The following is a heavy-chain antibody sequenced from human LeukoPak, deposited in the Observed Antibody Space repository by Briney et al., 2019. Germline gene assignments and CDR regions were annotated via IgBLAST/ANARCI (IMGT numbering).Heavy chain of an antibody. D-gene: IGHD2-2*01. CDR1: GYTFTGYY. CDR2: INPNSGGT. J-gene: IGHJ6*02. Sequence: ASVKVSCKASGYTFTGYYMHWVRQAPGQGLEWMGGINPNSGGTNYAQKFQGRVTMTRDTSISTAYMELSRLRSDDTAVYYCARDRVVVPAAIPNYYYYGMDVWGQGTTVTVSS. V-gene: IGHV1-2*02. CDR3: ARDRVVVPAAIPNYYYYGMDV.